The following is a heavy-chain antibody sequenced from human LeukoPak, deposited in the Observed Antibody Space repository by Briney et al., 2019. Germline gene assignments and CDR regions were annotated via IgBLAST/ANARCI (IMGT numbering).Heavy chain of an antibody. Sequence: SETLSLTCSVSGGSINSHYWSWIRQSPGKGLEWIGYVFNGGSTNYNPSLKSRVTISLDTSKNQVSLMLTSVTAADTAVYFCATHVLFDPDNHSYWFDPWGQGTLVTVSS. CDR3: ATHVLFDPDNHSYWFDP. CDR1: GGSINSHY. V-gene: IGHV4-59*08. J-gene: IGHJ5*02. CDR2: VFNGGST. D-gene: IGHD1-14*01.